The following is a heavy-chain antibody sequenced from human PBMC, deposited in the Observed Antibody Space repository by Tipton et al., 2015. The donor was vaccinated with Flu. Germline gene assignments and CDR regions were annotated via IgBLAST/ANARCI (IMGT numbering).Heavy chain of an antibody. J-gene: IGHJ6*02. CDR3: AHGESYGLDV. CDR2: IRYDGSKK. CDR1: GFTFSGYG. Sequence: QLVQSGGGVVQPGGSLRLSCAASGFTFSGYGMHWVRQAPGKGLEWVAFIRYDGSKKYYTDSVRGRFTISGDNSKNTLYLQMNSLRAEDTAVYYCAHGESYGLDVWGQGTTVTVSS. V-gene: IGHV3-30*02.